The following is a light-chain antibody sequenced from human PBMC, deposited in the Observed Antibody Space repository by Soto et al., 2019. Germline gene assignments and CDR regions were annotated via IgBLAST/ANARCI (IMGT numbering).Light chain of an antibody. CDR1: SSDVGAYNY. CDR2: DVS. Sequence: QSVLTQPASVSGSPGQSITISCTGTSSDVGAYNYVSWHQHHPGKAPKLMIYDVSNRPSGVSDRFSGSKSGNTASLTISGLQAEDEADYYCSSHTSSSTPYVFGTGTKVTVL. V-gene: IGLV2-14*01. J-gene: IGLJ1*01. CDR3: SSHTSSSTPYV.